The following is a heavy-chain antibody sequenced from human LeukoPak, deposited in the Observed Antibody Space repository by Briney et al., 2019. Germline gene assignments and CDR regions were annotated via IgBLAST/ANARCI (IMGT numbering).Heavy chain of an antibody. V-gene: IGHV3-23*01. Sequence: HPGGSLRLSCAASGFTFSTYGMNWVRQAPGKGLECVSSISGGGGNTYYADSVKGRFTISRDNSKDTLYLQMNSLRADETAVYYCAKDSPGPLGVDYWGQGTLVTVSS. CDR3: AKDSPGPLGVDY. J-gene: IGHJ4*02. D-gene: IGHD3-10*01. CDR1: GFTFSTYG. CDR2: ISGGGGNT.